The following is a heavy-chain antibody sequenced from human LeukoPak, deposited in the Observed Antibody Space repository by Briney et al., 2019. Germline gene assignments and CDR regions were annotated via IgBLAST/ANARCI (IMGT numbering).Heavy chain of an antibody. D-gene: IGHD4-11*01. V-gene: IGHV1-8*03. CDR1: GYTFTSYG. Sequence: ASVKVSCKASGYTFTSYGISWVRQATGQGLEWMGWMNPNSGNTGYAQKFQGRVTITRNTSISTAYMELSSLRSEDTAVYYCARVDYTAGFPYWGQGTLVTVSS. CDR2: MNPNSGNT. CDR3: ARVDYTAGFPY. J-gene: IGHJ4*02.